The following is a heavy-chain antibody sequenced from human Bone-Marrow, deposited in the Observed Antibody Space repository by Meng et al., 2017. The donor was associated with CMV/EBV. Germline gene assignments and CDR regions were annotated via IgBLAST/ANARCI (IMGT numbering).Heavy chain of an antibody. D-gene: IGHD1-26*01. CDR2: ISSSRSYI. CDR1: GFTLSSYS. CDR3: ERARVDIVGATTFDY. V-gene: IGHV3-21*01. J-gene: IGHJ4*02. Sequence: GGSLRLFCAASGFTLSSYSMNWVRQAPGKGLEWVSSISSSRSYIYYADSVKGRYTISRDNAKNSLYLQMNSLRAEDTAVYYCERARVDIVGATTFDYWGQGTLVTVSS.